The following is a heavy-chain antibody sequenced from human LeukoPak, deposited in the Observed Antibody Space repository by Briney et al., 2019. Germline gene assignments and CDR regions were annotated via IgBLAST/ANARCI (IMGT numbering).Heavy chain of an antibody. CDR2: ISWNSGSI. J-gene: IGHJ4*02. CDR1: GFTFDDYA. Sequence: GGSLRLSCAASGFTFDDYAMHWVRQAPGKGLEWVSGISWNSGSIGYADSVKGRFTISRDSAKNSLYLQINSLRAEDTALYYCAKDFESSSWYYFDYWGQGTLVTVSS. V-gene: IGHV3-9*01. CDR3: AKDFESSSWYYFDY. D-gene: IGHD6-13*01.